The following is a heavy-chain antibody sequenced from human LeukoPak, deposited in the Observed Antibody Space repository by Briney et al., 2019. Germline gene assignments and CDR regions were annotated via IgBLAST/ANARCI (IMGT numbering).Heavy chain of an antibody. CDR1: GFRFGGYA. CDR2: IRSEALYGTS. D-gene: IGHD3-10*02. CDR3: VRESVRDYYFDY. J-gene: IGHJ4*02. V-gene: IGHV3-49*04. Sequence: GGSLRLSCTGSGFRFGGYALSWVRQAPGKGLEWVGFIRSEALYGTSEYAASVEGRFTISRDDPNNIVYLQMNSLKTEDTAVYFCVRESVRDYYFDYWGQGTLVTVSS.